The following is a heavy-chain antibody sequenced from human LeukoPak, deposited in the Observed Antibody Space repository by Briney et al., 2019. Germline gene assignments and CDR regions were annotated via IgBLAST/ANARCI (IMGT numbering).Heavy chain of an antibody. CDR3: ARGPRYYYDSSGYYLGDY. CDR2: ISSSSSTI. D-gene: IGHD3-22*01. J-gene: IGHJ4*02. V-gene: IGHV3-48*01. CDR1: GFTFSSYS. Sequence: PGGSLRLSCAASGFTFSSYSMNWVRQAPGKGLEWVSYISSSSSTIYYADSVKGRFIISRDNARNSLYLQMNSLRAEDTAVYYCARGPRYYYDSSGYYLGDYWGQGTLVTVSS.